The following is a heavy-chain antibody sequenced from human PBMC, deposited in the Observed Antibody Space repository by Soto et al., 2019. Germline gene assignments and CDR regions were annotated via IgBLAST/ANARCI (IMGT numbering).Heavy chain of an antibody. CDR1: GGSISSYY. Sequence: QVQLQESGPGLVKPSETLSLTCTVSGGSISSYYWSWIRQPPGKGLEWIGYIYYSGSTNYDPSLKCRVTLSVDTSKNRFSLKLSSVTAADTAVYYCARVWGYYFDYWGQGTLVTVSS. CDR2: IYYSGST. J-gene: IGHJ4*02. CDR3: ARVWGYYFDY. D-gene: IGHD2-21*01. V-gene: IGHV4-59*01.